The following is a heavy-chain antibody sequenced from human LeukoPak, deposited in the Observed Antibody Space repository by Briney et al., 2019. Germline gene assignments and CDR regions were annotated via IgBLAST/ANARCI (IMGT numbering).Heavy chain of an antibody. D-gene: IGHD2-2*03. CDR1: GFTFNRAW. CDR2: ISSSSKYI. Sequence: GGSLRLSCAASGFTFNRAWMNWVRQAPGRGLEWVSSISSSSKYIYYADSVKGRFTISRDDAKNSLSLQMNSLRAEDTAVYYCARDLDIVVVPASWFYPWGQGTLVTVSS. J-gene: IGHJ5*02. CDR3: ARDLDIVVVPASWFYP. V-gene: IGHV3-21*01.